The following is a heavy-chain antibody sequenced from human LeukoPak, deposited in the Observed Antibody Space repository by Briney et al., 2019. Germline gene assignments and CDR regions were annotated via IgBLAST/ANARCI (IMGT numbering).Heavy chain of an antibody. V-gene: IGHV4-34*01. CDR1: GGSFSGYY. Sequence: PSGTLSLTCAVYGGSFSGYYWSWIRQPPGKRLEWIGEINHSGSTNYNPSLKSRVTISVDTSKNQFSLKLSSVTAADTAVYYCVGTRPGPVRFDYWGQGTLVTVSS. CDR3: VGTRPGPVRFDY. D-gene: IGHD1-26*01. J-gene: IGHJ4*02. CDR2: INHSGST.